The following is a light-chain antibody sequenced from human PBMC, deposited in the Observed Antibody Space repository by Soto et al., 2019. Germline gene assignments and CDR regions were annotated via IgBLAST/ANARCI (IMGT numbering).Light chain of an antibody. CDR3: SSYTTSSTWV. Sequence: QSVLTQPASVSGSPGQSITISCTGTSSDVGGYNYVSWYQQHPGKAPKLMIYDVTNRPSGVSSRFSDSKSGNTASLTISGLQAEDEADYYCSSYTTSSTWVFGGGTKLTVL. V-gene: IGLV2-14*01. J-gene: IGLJ3*02. CDR1: SSDVGGYNY. CDR2: DVT.